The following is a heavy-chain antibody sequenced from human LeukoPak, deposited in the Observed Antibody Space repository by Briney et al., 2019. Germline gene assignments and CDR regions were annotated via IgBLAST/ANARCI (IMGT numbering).Heavy chain of an antibody. Sequence: QTGGSLRLSCAASGFTFSSYSMNWVRQAPGKGLEWVSYISSSSSTIYYADSVKGRFTISRDNAKNSLYLQINSLRAEDTAVYYCAREGVEGYYDVRKPPDYWGQGILVTVSS. V-gene: IGHV3-48*01. CDR1: GFTFSSYS. D-gene: IGHD3-22*01. CDR2: ISSSSSTI. CDR3: AREGVEGYYDVRKPPDY. J-gene: IGHJ4*02.